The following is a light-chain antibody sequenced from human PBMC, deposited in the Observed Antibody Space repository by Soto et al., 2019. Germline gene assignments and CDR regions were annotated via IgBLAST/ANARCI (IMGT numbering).Light chain of an antibody. CDR2: KVS. Sequence: QSALTQPASVSGSPGQSITISCTGTSSDVGGYNHVSWYQQHPGKAPKLMIYKVSNRPSGVSNRFSGSKSANTASLTISGLQAEDEADYYCSSYTSSSTRVFGTGTKLTVL. V-gene: IGLV2-14*01. CDR3: SSYTSSSTRV. J-gene: IGLJ1*01. CDR1: SSDVGGYNH.